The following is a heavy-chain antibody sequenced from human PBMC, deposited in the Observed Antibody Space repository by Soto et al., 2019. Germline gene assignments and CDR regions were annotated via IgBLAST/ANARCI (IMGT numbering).Heavy chain of an antibody. CDR2: IYYSGST. V-gene: IGHV4-30-4*01. CDR3: ARLLVQGGEYYYYYYGMDG. CDR1: GGSISSGDYY. D-gene: IGHD3-16*01. Sequence: PSETLSLTCTVSGGSISSGDYYWSWMRQRPGKGLEWIGYIYYSGSTYYNPSLRSRVTISVDTSKNPFSLKLSSVIAADTAVYYCARLLVQGGEYYYYYYGMDGWGQGTTVIVAS. J-gene: IGHJ6*02.